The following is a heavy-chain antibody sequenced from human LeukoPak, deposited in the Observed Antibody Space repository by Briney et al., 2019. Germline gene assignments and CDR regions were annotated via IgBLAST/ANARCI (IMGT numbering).Heavy chain of an antibody. J-gene: IGHJ4*02. CDR1: GFTFSSYW. CDR3: ARSQGPYDY. CDR2: INGDGSST. V-gene: IGHV3-74*01. Sequence: GGSLRLSCAASGFTFSSYWMNWVRQAPGKGLVWVSRINGDGSSTNYADSVKGRFTISRDNAKNTLYLQLNSLRAEDTAIYYCARSQGPYDYWGEGTLVTVSS.